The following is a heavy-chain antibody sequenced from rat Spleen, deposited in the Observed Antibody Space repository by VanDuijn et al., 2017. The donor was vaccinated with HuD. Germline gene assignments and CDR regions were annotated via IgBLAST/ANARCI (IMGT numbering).Heavy chain of an antibody. Sequence: EVLLVESGGGSVQPGRSLKLSCATSGFTFTKYGMSWVRQAPTKGLEWVASITYDGSGTYYPDSVKGRFTISRDVAKSTLYLQMNNLRSEDTATYYCTRPTTGIPFNYWGQGVMVTVSS. CDR2: ITYDGSGT. CDR1: GFTFTKYG. D-gene: IGHD1-9*01. CDR3: TRPTTGIPFNY. V-gene: IGHV5-29*01. J-gene: IGHJ2*01.